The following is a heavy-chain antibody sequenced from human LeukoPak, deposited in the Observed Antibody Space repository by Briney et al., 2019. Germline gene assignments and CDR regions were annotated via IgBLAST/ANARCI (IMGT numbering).Heavy chain of an antibody. CDR3: ARGGRGSNFNWFDP. J-gene: IGHJ5*02. CDR2: ITASGTAM. D-gene: IGHD1-26*01. Sequence: GGSLRLSCAASGFTFSSYSMNWVRQAPGKGLEWVSHITASGTAMFYADSVKGRLTISRDNAKNSLYLQMNSLRAEDTAVYYCARGGRGSNFNWFDPWGQGTLVTVSS. V-gene: IGHV3-48*01. CDR1: GFTFSSYS.